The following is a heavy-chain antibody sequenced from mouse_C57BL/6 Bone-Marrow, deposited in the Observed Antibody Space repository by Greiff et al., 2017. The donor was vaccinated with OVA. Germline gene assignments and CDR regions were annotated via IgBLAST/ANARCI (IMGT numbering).Heavy chain of an antibody. V-gene: IGHV1-15*01. Sequence: VQLVESGAELVRPGASVTLSCKASGYTFTDYEMHWVKQTPVHGLEWIGAIDPETGGTAYNQKFKGKAILTADKSSSTAYMELRSLTSEDSAVYYCTSSDDGYYRYWFAYWGQGTLVTVSA. CDR2: IDPETGGT. J-gene: IGHJ3*01. CDR1: GYTFTDYE. CDR3: TSSDDGYYRYWFAY. D-gene: IGHD2-3*01.